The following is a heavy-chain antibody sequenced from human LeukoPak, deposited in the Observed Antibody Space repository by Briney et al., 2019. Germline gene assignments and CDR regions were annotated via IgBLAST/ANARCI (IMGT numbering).Heavy chain of an antibody. D-gene: IGHD6-13*01. J-gene: IGHJ4*02. CDR1: GFTFSDYY. Sequence: GGSLRLSCAASGFTFSDYYMSWIRQAPGKGLEWVSYINSSGSTIYYADSVKGRFTISRDNSKNTLYLQMNSLRAEDTAVYYCAKDDGYSSSWYFDYWGQGTLVTVSS. CDR2: INSSGSTI. V-gene: IGHV3-11*01. CDR3: AKDDGYSSSWYFDY.